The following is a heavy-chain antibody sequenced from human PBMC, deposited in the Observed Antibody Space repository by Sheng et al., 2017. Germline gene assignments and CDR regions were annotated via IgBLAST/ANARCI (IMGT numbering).Heavy chain of an antibody. J-gene: IGHJ6*03. CDR1: GFTFTSSA. CDR3: AADRPRNYDFWSGYYTGYYYYYMDV. D-gene: IGHD3-3*01. CDR2: IVVGSGNT. Sequence: QMQLVQSGPEVKKPGTSVKVSCKASGFTFTSSAVQWVRQARGQRLEWIGWIVVGSGNTNYAQKFQERVTITRDMSTSTAYMELSSLRSEDTAVYYCAADRPRNYDFWSGYYTGYYYYYMDVWGKGTNGHRLL. V-gene: IGHV1-58*01.